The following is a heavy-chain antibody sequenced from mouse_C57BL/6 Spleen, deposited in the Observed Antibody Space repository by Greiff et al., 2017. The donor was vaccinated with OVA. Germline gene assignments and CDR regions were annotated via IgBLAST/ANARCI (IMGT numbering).Heavy chain of an antibody. D-gene: IGHD2-4*01. V-gene: IGHV3-6*01. CDR3: ARRGPYYDYDGGFAY. Sequence: DVQLQESGPGLVKPSQSLSLTCSVTGYSITSGYYWNWIRQFPGNKLEWMGYISYDGSNNYNPSLKNRISITRDTSKNQFFLKLNSVTTEDTATYYCARRGPYYDYDGGFAYWGQGTLVTVSA. CDR2: ISYDGSN. CDR1: GYSITSGYY. J-gene: IGHJ3*01.